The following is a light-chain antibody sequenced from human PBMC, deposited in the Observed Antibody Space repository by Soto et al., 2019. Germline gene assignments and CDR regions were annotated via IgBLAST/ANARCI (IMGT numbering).Light chain of an antibody. CDR2: GAS. CDR1: QSVSSNY. CDR3: KQYGSSPGWT. J-gene: IGKJ1*01. V-gene: IGKV3-20*01. Sequence: EIVLTQSPGTLSLSPGERATLSCRASQSVSSNYLAWYQQKPGQAPRLLIYGASSRATGIPDRFSGSGSGTDFTLTISRLEPEDFAVYYCKQYGSSPGWTFGQGTKVEIK.